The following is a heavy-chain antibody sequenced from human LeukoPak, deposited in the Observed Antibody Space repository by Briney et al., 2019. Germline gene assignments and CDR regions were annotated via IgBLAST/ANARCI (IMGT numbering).Heavy chain of an antibody. CDR3: ARPAGRAYCGGDCVRHWFDP. Sequence: RSSETLSLTCTVSGGSISSSSYYWGWIRQPPGKGLEWIGSIYYSGSAYYNPSLKSRVTISVDTSKNQFSLKLSSVTAADTAAYYCARPAGRAYCGGDCVRHWFDPWGQGTLVTVSS. D-gene: IGHD2-21*02. V-gene: IGHV4-39*01. CDR2: IYYSGSA. CDR1: GGSISSSSYY. J-gene: IGHJ5*02.